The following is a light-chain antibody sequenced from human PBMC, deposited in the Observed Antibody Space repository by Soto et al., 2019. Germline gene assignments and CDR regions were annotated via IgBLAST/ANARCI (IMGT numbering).Light chain of an antibody. J-gene: IGLJ1*01. CDR2: YDS. CDR1: NIGSKS. Sequence: SYELTQPPSVSVAPGQTARISCGGNNIGSKSVHWYQQKPGQAPVLVIYYDSDRPSGIPERFSGSNSGNTATLTISRVEAGDEADYYCQVWDSRSDHTRVFGTGTKLTVL. V-gene: IGLV3-21*04. CDR3: QVWDSRSDHTRV.